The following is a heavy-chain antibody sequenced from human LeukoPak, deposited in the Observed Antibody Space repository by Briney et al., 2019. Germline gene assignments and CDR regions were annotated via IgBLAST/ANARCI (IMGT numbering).Heavy chain of an antibody. D-gene: IGHD3-22*01. Sequence: PSETLSLTCTVSGGSISSSSYYWGWIRQPPGKGLEWIGSIYYSGSTYYNPSLKSRVTISVDTSKNQFSLKLSSVTAADTAVYYCARADSRRRDDAFDIWGQGTMVTVSS. CDR1: GGSISSSSYY. J-gene: IGHJ3*02. V-gene: IGHV4-39*01. CDR3: ARADSRRRDDAFDI. CDR2: IYYSGST.